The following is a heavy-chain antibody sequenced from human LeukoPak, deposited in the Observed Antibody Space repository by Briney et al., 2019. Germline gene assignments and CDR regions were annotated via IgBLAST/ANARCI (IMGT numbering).Heavy chain of an antibody. J-gene: IGHJ3*02. CDR2: IYYTGST. V-gene: IGHV4-59*01. CDR3: ARPSRSISTAGAFDI. CDR1: GGSISNYF. Sequence: SETLSLTCTVSGGSISNYFWSWIRQPPGKGHEWIGYIYYTGSTNYNPSLKSRVTISVGTSKNQFSLKLSSVTDADTAVYYCARPSRSISTAGAFDIWGQGTMVTVSS. D-gene: IGHD3-10*01.